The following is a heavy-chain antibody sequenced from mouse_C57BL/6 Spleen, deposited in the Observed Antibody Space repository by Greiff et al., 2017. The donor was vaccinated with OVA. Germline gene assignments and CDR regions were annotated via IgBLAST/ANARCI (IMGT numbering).Heavy chain of an antibody. V-gene: IGHV2-3*01. D-gene: IGHD2-3*01. J-gene: IGHJ3*01. CDR3: AKDGYPPFAY. Sequence: VQRVESGPGLVAPSQSLSITCTVSGFSLTSYGVSWVRQPPGKGLEWLGVIWGAGSTNYHSALISRLSISKDNSKSQVFLQLNSLQTDDTATYYCAKDGYPPFAYWGQGTLVTVSA. CDR1: GFSLTSYG. CDR2: IWGAGST.